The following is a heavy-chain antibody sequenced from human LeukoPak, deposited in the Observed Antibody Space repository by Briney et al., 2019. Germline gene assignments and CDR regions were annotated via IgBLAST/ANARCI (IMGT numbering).Heavy chain of an antibody. J-gene: IGHJ4*02. Sequence: PGESLKISCKGSGYNFASYWIGWVRHMPGKGLEWMGIIYPGDSATRYSPSFQGQVTLSADKSISTAYLQWSSLKASDTAMYYCARRCYYESSGSYDYWGQGTLVSVSS. D-gene: IGHD3-22*01. CDR1: GYNFASYW. V-gene: IGHV5-51*03. CDR2: IYPGDSAT. CDR3: ARRCYYESSGSYDY.